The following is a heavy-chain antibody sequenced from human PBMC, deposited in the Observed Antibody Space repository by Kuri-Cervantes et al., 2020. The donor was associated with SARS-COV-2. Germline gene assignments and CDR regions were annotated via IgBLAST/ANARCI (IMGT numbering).Heavy chain of an antibody. CDR1: GFTFSSYW. CDR2: IKQDGSEK. J-gene: IGHJ6*03. CDR3: ARVRNDYYYYYYMDV. Sequence: GESLKISCAASGFTFSSYWMSWVRQAPGKGLEWVANIKQDGSEKYYVDSVKGRFTISRDNARNPLYLQMNSLRAEDTAVYYCARVRNDYYYYYYMDVWGKGTTVTVSS. V-gene: IGHV3-7*01.